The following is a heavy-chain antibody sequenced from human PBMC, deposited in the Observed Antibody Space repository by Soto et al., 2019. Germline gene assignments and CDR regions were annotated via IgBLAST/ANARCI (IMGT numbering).Heavy chain of an antibody. D-gene: IGHD2-8*01. CDR2: MNPNSGNT. J-gene: IGHJ4*02. CDR1: GYTFTSYD. CDR3: ARGTADCTNGVCYDYYFDY. Sequence: ASVKVSCKASGYTFTSYDINWVRQATGQGLEWMGWMNPNSGNTGYAQKFQGRVTMTRNTSISTAYVELSSLRSEDTAVYYCARGTADCTNGVCYDYYFDYWGQGTLVTVSS. V-gene: IGHV1-8*01.